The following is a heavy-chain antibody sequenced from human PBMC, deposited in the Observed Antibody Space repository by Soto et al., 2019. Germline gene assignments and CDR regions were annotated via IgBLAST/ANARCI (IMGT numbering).Heavy chain of an antibody. CDR2: IIPIFGTA. CDR1: GGTFSSYA. D-gene: IGHD3-22*01. CDR3: ARDPIVVVMERLHAFDI. J-gene: IGHJ3*02. Sequence: QVQLVQSGAEVKKPGSSVKVSCKASGGTFSSYAISWVRQAPGQGLEWMGGIIPIFGTANYAQKFQGRVTITADKSTSTAYMELSSLRSEDTAVYYCARDPIVVVMERLHAFDIWGQGTMVTVSS. V-gene: IGHV1-69*06.